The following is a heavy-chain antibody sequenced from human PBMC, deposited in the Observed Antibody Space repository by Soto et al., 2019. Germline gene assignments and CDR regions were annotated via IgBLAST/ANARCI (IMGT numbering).Heavy chain of an antibody. CDR3: ARGVTVFGLVSRFWFNP. CDR2: IYNSGIT. V-gene: IGHV4-30-4*01. J-gene: IGHJ5*02. D-gene: IGHD3-3*01. Sequence: SETLSLTGTVSGGSISSGDYSWSWVRQSPGKGLEWIGHIYNSGITYYNPSLKSRVVISIDTSRNQFSLRLNSLTAADRAVYFCARGVTVFGLVSRFWFNPWGQGTGVTVSS. CDR1: GGSISSGDYS.